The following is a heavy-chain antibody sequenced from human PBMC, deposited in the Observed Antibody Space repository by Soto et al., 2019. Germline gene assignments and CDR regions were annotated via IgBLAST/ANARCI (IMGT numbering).Heavy chain of an antibody. D-gene: IGHD1-26*01. CDR2: MFFSGRT. CDR1: GGSISSRTYY. J-gene: IGHJ4*02. Sequence: QLQLQESGPGLVKPSETLSLACTVSGGSISSRTYYWGWIRQPPGKGLEWIGSMFFSGRTYYNPSLQSRXXTXVXXSKNQFSLKVTSVTAADTAVYYCATHRWDLGYFDSWGQGTLVTVSS. V-gene: IGHV4-39*01. CDR3: ATHRWDLGYFDS.